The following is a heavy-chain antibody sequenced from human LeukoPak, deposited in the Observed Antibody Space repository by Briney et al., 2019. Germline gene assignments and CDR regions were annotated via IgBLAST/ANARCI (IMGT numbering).Heavy chain of an antibody. CDR1: GGSISSYY. D-gene: IGHD6-19*01. Sequence: PSETLSLTCTVSGGSISSYYWSWIRQPPGKGLEWIGYIYYSGSTNYNPSLKSRVTISVDTSKNQFSLKLSSVTAADTAVYYCARERRTVAGTWGAFDIWGQGTMVTVSS. CDR2: IYYSGST. V-gene: IGHV4-59*01. J-gene: IGHJ3*02. CDR3: ARERRTVAGTWGAFDI.